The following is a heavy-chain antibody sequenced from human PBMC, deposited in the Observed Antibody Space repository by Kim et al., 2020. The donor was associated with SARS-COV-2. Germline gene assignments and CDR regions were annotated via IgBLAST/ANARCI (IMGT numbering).Heavy chain of an antibody. V-gene: IGHV4-39*01. CDR1: GGSISSSSYY. D-gene: IGHD3-3*01. CDR3: ARRGGWGYYDFWCGYPKERNFGY. Sequence: SETLSLTCTVSGGSISSSSYYWGWIRQPPGKGLEWIGSIYYSGSTYYNPSLKSRVTISVDTSKNQFSLKLSSVTAADTAVYYCARRGGWGYYDFWCGYPKERNFGYLGPGTL. J-gene: IGHJ4*02. CDR2: IYYSGST.